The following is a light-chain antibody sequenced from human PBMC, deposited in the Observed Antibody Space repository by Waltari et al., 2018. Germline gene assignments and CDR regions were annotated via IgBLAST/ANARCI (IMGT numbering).Light chain of an antibody. V-gene: IGKV1-NL1*01. Sequence: DIQMTQSPSSLSASVGNTVTITCRATQAISTSLAWYQQKPGKAPKLLLYAASTLDSGVPSRFSGSGAGTEFTRTISSLQSEDVATYYCQQYSSFPPLTFGGGTKVEIK. J-gene: IGKJ4*01. CDR3: QQYSSFPPLT. CDR2: AAS. CDR1: QAISTS.